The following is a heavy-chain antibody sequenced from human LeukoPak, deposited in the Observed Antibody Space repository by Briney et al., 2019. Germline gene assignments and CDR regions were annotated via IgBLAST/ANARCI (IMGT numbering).Heavy chain of an antibody. CDR2: FEPEDGET. V-gene: IGHV1-24*01. CDR3: APEIFQVVIGGSAYNI. J-gene: IGHJ3*02. Sequence: ASVKVSCKVSGYTLTELSMHWVRPAPGKGREWMGGFEPEDGETFYAQKLQGRVTMTEDTSTEPAYMELSSLRFEDTAVYSLAPEIFQVVIGGSAYNIWGKGTMVTVSS. CDR1: GYTLTELS. D-gene: IGHD3-3*01.